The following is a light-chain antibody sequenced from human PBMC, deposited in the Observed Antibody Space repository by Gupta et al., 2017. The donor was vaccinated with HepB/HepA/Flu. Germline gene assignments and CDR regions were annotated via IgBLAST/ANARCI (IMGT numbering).Light chain of an antibody. V-gene: IGKV2-28*01. CDR3: RQGLQSPHT. CDR1: QSLLYSNGYNY. CDR2: LGS. J-gene: IGKJ4*01. Sequence: DIVMTQSALSLSVTPGEPASISCRSSQSLLYSNGYNYLDWYVQKAGQSPQLLFYLGSNRASGVPDRISVSGSGTDFTLKISRVEAEDVGLHYCRQGLQSPHTFGGGTRVEIK.